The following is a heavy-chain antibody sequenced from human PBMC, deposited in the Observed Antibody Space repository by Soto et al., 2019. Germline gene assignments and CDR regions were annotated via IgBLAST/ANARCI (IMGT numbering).Heavy chain of an antibody. CDR2: IHHSGST. D-gene: IGHD5-12*01. CDR3: ARSSGYVPGGY. CDR1: GYPISSGYY. J-gene: IGHJ4*02. Sequence: SETLSLTCAVSGYPISSGYYWGWIRQPPGKGLEWIGIIHHSGSTYYNPSLRSRITISVDTPKNQFSLKMPSVTAADTAVYYCARSSGYVPGGYWGQGILVTVSS. V-gene: IGHV4-38-2*01.